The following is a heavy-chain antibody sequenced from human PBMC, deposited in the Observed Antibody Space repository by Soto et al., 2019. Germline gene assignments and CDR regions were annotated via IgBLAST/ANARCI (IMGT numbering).Heavy chain of an antibody. V-gene: IGHV3-30*03. CDR2: ISYDGSNK. Sequence: GGSLRLSCAASGFTFSSYGMHWVRQAPGKGLEWVAVISYDGSNKYYADSVKGRFTISRDNSKNTLYLQMNSLRAEDTAVYYCAGTNYYYYMDVWGKGTTVTVAS. CDR3: AGTNYYYYMDV. CDR1: GFTFSSYG. J-gene: IGHJ6*03.